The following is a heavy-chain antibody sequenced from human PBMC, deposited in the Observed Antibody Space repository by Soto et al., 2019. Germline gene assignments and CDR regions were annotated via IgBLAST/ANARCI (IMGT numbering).Heavy chain of an antibody. CDR1: GFTFSSYG. J-gene: IGHJ6*03. CDR2: IWYDGSNK. Sequence: GGSLRLSCAASGFTFSSYGMHWVRQAPGKGLEWVAVIWYDGSNKYYADSVKGRFTISRDNSKNTLYLQMNSLRAEDTAVYYCARSGRFDVSGIKRGYYYYYMDVWGKGNTVTAP. V-gene: IGHV3-33*01. D-gene: IGHD3-16*01. CDR3: ARSGRFDVSGIKRGYYYYYMDV.